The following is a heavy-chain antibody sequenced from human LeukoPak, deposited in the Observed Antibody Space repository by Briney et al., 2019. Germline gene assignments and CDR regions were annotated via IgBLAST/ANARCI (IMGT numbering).Heavy chain of an antibody. Sequence: GGSLRLSCAASGFTFSIHAMTWVRQAPGKGLEWVSAISGSGGGSGGNTYYADSVKGRFTISRDNSKNTLYLQMNSLRAEDTAVYYCARVGVGAYHFDSWGQGTLVTVSS. D-gene: IGHD3-10*01. CDR2: ISGSGGGSGGNT. V-gene: IGHV3-23*01. J-gene: IGHJ4*02. CDR3: ARVGVGAYHFDS. CDR1: GFTFSIHA.